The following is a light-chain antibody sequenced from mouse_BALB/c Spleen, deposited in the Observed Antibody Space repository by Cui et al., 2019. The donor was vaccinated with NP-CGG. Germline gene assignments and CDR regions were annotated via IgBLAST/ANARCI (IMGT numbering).Light chain of an antibody. CDR3: ALWYSNHWV. CDR2: GTN. J-gene: IGLJ1*01. V-gene: IGLV1*01. Sequence: QAVVTNVSALTTSPGETVTLTCRSSTGAVTTSNYANWVQEKSDHLFTGLIGGTNNRAPGVPARFSGSLIGDKAALTITGAQTEDEAIYFCALWYSNHWVFGGGTKLTVL. CDR1: TGAVTTSNY.